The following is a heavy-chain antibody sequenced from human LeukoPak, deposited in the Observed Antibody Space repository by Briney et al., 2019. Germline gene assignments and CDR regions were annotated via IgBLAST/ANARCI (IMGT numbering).Heavy chain of an antibody. J-gene: IGHJ4*02. Sequence: GGSLRLSCAASGFTFSSYAMSWVRQAPGKGLERVSAISGSGGSTYYADSVKGRFTISRDNSKNTLYLQMNSLRAEDTAVYYCAKDIVATTYYFDYWGQGTLVTVSS. V-gene: IGHV3-23*01. CDR2: ISGSGGST. D-gene: IGHD5-12*01. CDR1: GFTFSSYA. CDR3: AKDIVATTYYFDY.